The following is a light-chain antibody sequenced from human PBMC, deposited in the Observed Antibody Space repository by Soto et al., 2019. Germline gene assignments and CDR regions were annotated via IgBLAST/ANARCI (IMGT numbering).Light chain of an antibody. CDR1: QSVSSN. CDR2: GAS. J-gene: IGKJ5*01. V-gene: IGKV3-15*01. Sequence: EIVMTQSPATLSVCPGERATLSCRASQSVSSNLAWYQQKPGQAPRLLIYGASTRATGIPARFSGSGSGTEFTLTISSLQSEDSAVYYCQQYNNWPPPFGQGTRLEIK. CDR3: QQYNNWPPP.